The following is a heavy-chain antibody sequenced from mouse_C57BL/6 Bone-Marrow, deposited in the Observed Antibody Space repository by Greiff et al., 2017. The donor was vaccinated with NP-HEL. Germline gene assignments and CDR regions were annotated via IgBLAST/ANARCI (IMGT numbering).Heavy chain of an antibody. Sequence: EVMLVESGGGLVKPGGSLKLSCAASGFTFSSYAMSWVRQTPEKRLEWVATISDGGSYTYYPDNVKVRFTISRDNAKNNLYLQMSHLKSEDTAMYYCARDSLCYAMDYWCQGTSATVSS. CDR3: ARDSLCYAMDY. D-gene: IGHD6-5*01. J-gene: IGHJ4*01. CDR1: GFTFSSYA. V-gene: IGHV5-4*01. CDR2: ISDGGSYT.